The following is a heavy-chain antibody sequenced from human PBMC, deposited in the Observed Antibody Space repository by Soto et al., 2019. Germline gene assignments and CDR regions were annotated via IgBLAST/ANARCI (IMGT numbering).Heavy chain of an antibody. Sequence: QVQLQQWGAGLLKPSETLSLTCAVYGGSFSGYYWSWIRQPPGKGLEWIGEINHSGSTNYNPSLKSPVTISVDTSKNQFSLKLSSVTAADTAVYYCARGHDQSGYSSGRGFDPWGQGTLVTVSS. V-gene: IGHV4-34*01. CDR2: INHSGST. D-gene: IGHD6-19*01. J-gene: IGHJ5*02. CDR3: ARGHDQSGYSSGRGFDP. CDR1: GGSFSGYY.